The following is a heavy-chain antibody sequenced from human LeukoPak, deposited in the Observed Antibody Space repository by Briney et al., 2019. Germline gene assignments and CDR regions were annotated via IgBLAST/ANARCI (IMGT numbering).Heavy chain of an antibody. V-gene: IGHV1-18*01. CDR2: ISPYNGNT. CDR1: GYTFTSYG. D-gene: IGHD3-22*01. Sequence: ASVKVSCKASGYTFTSYGFSWVRQAPGQGLEWMGWISPYNGNTNYAQKLQVRVTMTTDTSTSTAYMELRSLRSDDTAVYYCAGGGSYYDSSGYYYVGFDYWGQGTLVTVSS. J-gene: IGHJ4*02. CDR3: AGGGSYYDSSGYYYVGFDY.